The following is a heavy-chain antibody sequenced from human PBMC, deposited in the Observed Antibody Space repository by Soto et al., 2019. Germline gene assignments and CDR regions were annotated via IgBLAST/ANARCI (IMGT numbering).Heavy chain of an antibody. CDR2: IIPIFGTA. V-gene: IGHV1-69*06. CDR3: ADSVRLYYYYGMDV. Sequence: ASVKVSCKASGGTFSSYAISWVRQAPGQGLEWMGGIIPIFGTANYAQKFQGRVTITADKSTSTAYMELSSLRSEDTAVYYCADSVRLYYYYGMDVWGQGTTVTVSS. CDR1: GGTFSSYA. J-gene: IGHJ6*02.